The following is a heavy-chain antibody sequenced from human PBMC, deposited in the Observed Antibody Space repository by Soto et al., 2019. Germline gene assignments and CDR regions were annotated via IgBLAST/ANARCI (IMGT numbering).Heavy chain of an antibody. CDR1: GFIFSDYS. V-gene: IGHV3-48*01. CDR2: ISSSSSTI. CDR3: ARTNGKSNTFDI. D-gene: IGHD1-1*01. J-gene: IGHJ3*02. Sequence: EVQLVESGGGLVHRGGFLRLSCAASGFIFSDYSMNWVRQAPGKGLEWVSYISSSSSTIYYADSVKGRFTISRDNAKNSLYLQMNSLRAEDTALYYCARTNGKSNTFDIWGQGTMVTVSS.